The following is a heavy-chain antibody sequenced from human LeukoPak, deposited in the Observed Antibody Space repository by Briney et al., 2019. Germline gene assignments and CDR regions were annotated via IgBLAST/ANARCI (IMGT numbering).Heavy chain of an antibody. Sequence: PSETLSLTCTVSGGSISSGSYYWSWIRQPAGKGLEWIGRIYTSGSTNYNPSLKSRVTISVDTSKNQFSLKLSSVTAADTAVYYCARGAYCGGDCYSRIYYYYYYMDVWGKGTTVTVSS. CDR2: IYTSGST. CDR3: ARGAYCGGDCYSRIYYYYYYMDV. CDR1: GGSISSGSYY. J-gene: IGHJ6*03. D-gene: IGHD2-21*01. V-gene: IGHV4-61*02.